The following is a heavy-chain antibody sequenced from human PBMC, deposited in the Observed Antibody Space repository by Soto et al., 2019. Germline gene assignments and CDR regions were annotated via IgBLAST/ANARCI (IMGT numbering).Heavy chain of an antibody. V-gene: IGHV1-18*01. CDR3: ARGRYFATTHRQWWYFDF. J-gene: IGHJ2*01. CDR1: GYTFITSG. D-gene: IGHD6-19*01. Sequence: QVELMQSGPEVKRPGTSVKVSCKASGYTFITSGINWVRQTPGQPLEWVGWISPANGDKKYAQKFKDRVILTSETSTDKVNMELTNLRSDDTAVYFCARGRYFATTHRQWWYFDFWGRGTPVTVSS. CDR2: ISPANGDK.